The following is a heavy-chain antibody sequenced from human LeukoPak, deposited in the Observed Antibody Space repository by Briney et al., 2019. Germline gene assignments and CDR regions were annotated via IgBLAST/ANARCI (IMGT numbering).Heavy chain of an antibody. CDR2: IYYSGST. CDR1: GGSISSTSYY. V-gene: IGHV4-39*01. CDR3: ASRGGYCSGGSCQSYYYYYYMDV. D-gene: IGHD2-15*01. Sequence: SETLSLTCTVSGGSISSTSYYWGWIRQPPGKGLEWIGNIYYSGSTYYNPSLKSRVTISVDTSKNQFSLKLSSVTAADTAVYYCASRGGYCSGGSCQSYYYYYYMDVWGKGTTVTISS. J-gene: IGHJ6*03.